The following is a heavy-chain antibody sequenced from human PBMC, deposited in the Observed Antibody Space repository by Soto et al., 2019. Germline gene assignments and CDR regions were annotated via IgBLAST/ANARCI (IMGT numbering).Heavy chain of an antibody. V-gene: IGHV1-69*13. D-gene: IGHD3-22*01. CDR2: IIPIFGTA. CDR1: GGTFSSYA. Sequence: SVKVSCKASGGTFSSYAISCVLQSRLQWRDWMGGIIPIFGTANYAQKFQGRVTITADESTSTAYMELSSLRSEDTAVYYCAREVEGYYYDSRTPLGAFDIWGQGTMVTVSS. J-gene: IGHJ3*02. CDR3: AREVEGYYYDSRTPLGAFDI.